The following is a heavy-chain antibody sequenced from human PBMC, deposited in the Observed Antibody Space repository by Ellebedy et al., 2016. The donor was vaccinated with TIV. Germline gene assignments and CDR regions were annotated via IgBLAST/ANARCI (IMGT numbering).Heavy chain of an antibody. CDR3: AKSLPYYYDSSGYYSNWFDP. J-gene: IGHJ5*02. CDR1: RYTLTELS. D-gene: IGHD3-22*01. CDR2: FDPEDGET. Sequence: ASVKVSXKVSRYTLTELSMHWVRQAPGKGLEWMGGFDPEDGETIYAQKFQGRVTMTEDTSTDTAYMELSSLRSEDTAVYYCAKSLPYYYDSSGYYSNWFDPWGQGTLVTVSS. V-gene: IGHV1-24*01.